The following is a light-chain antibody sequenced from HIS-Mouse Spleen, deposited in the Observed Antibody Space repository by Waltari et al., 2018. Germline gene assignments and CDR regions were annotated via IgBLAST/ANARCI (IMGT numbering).Light chain of an antibody. CDR2: GKN. J-gene: IGLJ2*01. CDR1: SPRSYY. Sequence: SSELTQDPAVSVALGQTVRITCQGDSPRSYYASWYQQKPGQAPVLVNYGKNNRPSGIPGRFSGSSSGNTASLTITGAQAEDEADYYCNSRDSSGNHVVFGGGTKLTVL. V-gene: IGLV3-19*01. CDR3: NSRDSSGNHVV.